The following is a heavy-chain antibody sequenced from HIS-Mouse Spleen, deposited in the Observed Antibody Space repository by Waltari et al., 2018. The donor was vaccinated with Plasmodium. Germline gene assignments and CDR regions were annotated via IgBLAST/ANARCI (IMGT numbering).Heavy chain of an antibody. D-gene: IGHD1-26*01. Sequence: QVQLVQSGAEVKKPGSSVKVSCKASGGTFSSYAISWVRQAPGQGLEWMGRIIPILGIENYAQKFQGRVTITADKSTSTAYMELSSLRSEDTAVYYCARMVGSYYAFDIWGQGTMVTVSS. CDR1: GGTFSSYA. V-gene: IGHV1-69*04. CDR3: ARMVGSYYAFDI. J-gene: IGHJ3*02. CDR2: IIPILGIE.